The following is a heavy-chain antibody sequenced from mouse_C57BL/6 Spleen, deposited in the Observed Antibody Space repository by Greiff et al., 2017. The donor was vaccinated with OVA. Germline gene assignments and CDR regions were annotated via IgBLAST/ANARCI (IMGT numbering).Heavy chain of an antibody. J-gene: IGHJ3*01. CDR3: AREDYDGSSSAWFAY. CDR1: GYSITSGYY. V-gene: IGHV3-6*01. CDR2: ISYDGSN. Sequence: EVQLQQSGPGLVKPSQSLSLTCSVTGYSITSGYYWNWIRQFPGNKLEWMGYISYDGSNNYNPSLKNRISITRDTSKNQFFLKLNSVTTEDTATYYCAREDYDGSSSAWFAYWGQGTLVTVSA. D-gene: IGHD1-1*01.